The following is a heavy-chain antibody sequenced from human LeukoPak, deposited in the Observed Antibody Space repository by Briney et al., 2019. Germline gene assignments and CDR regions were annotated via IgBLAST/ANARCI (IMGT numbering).Heavy chain of an antibody. CDR2: ISGSGGST. D-gene: IGHD6-19*01. CDR3: AKPYTSGWYVGD. V-gene: IGHV3-23*01. CDR1: GFTFSSYA. J-gene: IGHJ4*02. Sequence: GGSLRLSCAASGFTFSSYAMSWVRQAPGKGLEWVSAISGSGGSTHYADSVKGRFTISRDNSKNTLYLQMNSLRAEDTAVYYCAKPYTSGWYVGDWGQGTLVTVSS.